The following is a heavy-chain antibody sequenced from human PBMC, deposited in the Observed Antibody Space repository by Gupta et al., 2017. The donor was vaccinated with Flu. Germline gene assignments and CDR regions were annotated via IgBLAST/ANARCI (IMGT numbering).Heavy chain of an antibody. CDR2: IAADASVK. CDR1: GSTVGSYW. D-gene: IGHD5-12*01. Sequence: EEQLVESGGGLVKPGGALRLSCAVSGSTVGSYWMDWVRQAPGKGLEWVANIAADASVKNYADSVQGRFTISRDDAKNSLYLQMNSLRAEDTAVYYCVRNRGWQQFDYWGQGALVTFSS. V-gene: IGHV3-7*01. J-gene: IGHJ4*02. CDR3: VRNRGWQQFDY.